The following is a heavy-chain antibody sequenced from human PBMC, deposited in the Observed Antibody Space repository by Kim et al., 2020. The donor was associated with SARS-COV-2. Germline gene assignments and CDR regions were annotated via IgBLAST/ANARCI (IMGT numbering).Heavy chain of an antibody. CDR1: GGSISSYY. V-gene: IGHV4-59*01. CDR2: IYYSGST. J-gene: IGHJ4*02. D-gene: IGHD1-26*01. CDR3: ARVRRALGVGATTDYFDY. Sequence: SETLSLTCTVSGGSISSYYWSWIRQPPGKGLEWIGYIYYSGSTNYNPSLKSRVTISVDTSKNQFSLKLSSVTAADTAVYYCARVRRALGVGATTDYFDYWGQGTLVTVSS.